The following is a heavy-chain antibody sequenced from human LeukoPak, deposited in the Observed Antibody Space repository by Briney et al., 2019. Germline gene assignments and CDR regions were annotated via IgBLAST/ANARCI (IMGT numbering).Heavy chain of an antibody. D-gene: IGHD3-10*01. CDR1: GGSFSGYY. J-gene: IGHJ5*02. CDR3: ARGRYYYGSGNYRFDP. V-gene: IGHV4-34*01. Sequence: SETLSLTCAVYGGSFSGYYWSWIRQPPGKGLEWIGEINHSGSTNYNPYLKSRVTISVDTSKNQFSLKLSSVTAADTAVYYCARGRYYYGSGNYRFDPWGQGTLVTVSS. CDR2: INHSGST.